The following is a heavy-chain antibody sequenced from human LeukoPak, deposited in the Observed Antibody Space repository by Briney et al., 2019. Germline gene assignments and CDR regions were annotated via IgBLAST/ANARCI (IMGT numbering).Heavy chain of an antibody. V-gene: IGHV3-30*18. CDR2: ISYDGSNK. CDR3: AKGEIAVAGAADY. Sequence: GGSLRLSCAASGFTFSSYAMSWVRQAPGKGLEWVAVISYDGSNKYYADPVKGRFTISRDNSKNTLYLQMNSLRAEDTAVYYCAKGEIAVAGAADYWGQGTLVTVSS. D-gene: IGHD6-19*01. CDR1: GFTFSSYA. J-gene: IGHJ4*02.